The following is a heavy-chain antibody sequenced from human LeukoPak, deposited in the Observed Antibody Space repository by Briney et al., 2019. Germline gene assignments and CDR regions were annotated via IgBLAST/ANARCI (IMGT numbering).Heavy chain of an antibody. CDR3: ARHFSRYSNYASAATSLDY. V-gene: IGHV4-38-2*01. J-gene: IGHJ4*02. Sequence: PSETLSLTCAVSGYSISSGYYWGWIRQPPGKGLEWSGSIYHSGSTYYNPSLKSRVTISVDTSKNQFSLKLSSVTAADTAVYYCARHFSRYSNYASAATSLDYWGQGTLVTVSS. CDR2: IYHSGST. D-gene: IGHD4-11*01. CDR1: GYSISSGYY.